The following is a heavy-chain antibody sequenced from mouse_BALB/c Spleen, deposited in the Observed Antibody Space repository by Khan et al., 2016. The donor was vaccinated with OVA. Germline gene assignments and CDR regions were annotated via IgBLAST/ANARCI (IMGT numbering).Heavy chain of an antibody. V-gene: IGHV1S22*01. CDR1: GYTFTSYW. CDR3: TRGEYDGDY. D-gene: IGHD2-14*01. J-gene: IGHJ2*01. CDR2: IYPGSGST. Sequence: LQQPGSELVRPGASVKLSCKASGYTFTSYWMHWVKQRPGQGLEWFGNIYPGSGSTNYDEKFKSKATLTVDTSSSTAYMQLSSLTSEDSAVYYCTRGEYDGDYCGQGTTLTVSS.